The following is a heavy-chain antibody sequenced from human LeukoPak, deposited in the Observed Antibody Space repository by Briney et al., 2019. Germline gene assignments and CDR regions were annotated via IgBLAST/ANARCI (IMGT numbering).Heavy chain of an antibody. D-gene: IGHD5-18*01. V-gene: IGHV3-53*01. CDR3: AREDRGYSYGFDY. CDR2: IYSGGST. J-gene: IGHJ4*02. CDR1: GFTVSSSY. Sequence: GGSLRLSCAASGFTVSSSYMSWVRQAPGKGLEWVSVIYSGGSTYYADSVKGRFTISRDNSKNTLYLQMNSLRAEDTAVYYCAREDRGYSYGFDYWGQGTLVTVSS.